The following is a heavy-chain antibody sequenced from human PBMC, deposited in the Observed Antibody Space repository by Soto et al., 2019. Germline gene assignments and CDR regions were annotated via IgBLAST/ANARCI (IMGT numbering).Heavy chain of an antibody. D-gene: IGHD3-22*01. CDR2: ISSSDTII. CDR1: GFTFSDYY. V-gene: IGHV3-11*01. J-gene: IGHJ4*02. CDR3: ARDLGYYDSSGYFDY. Sequence: GGSLRLSCSASGFTFSDYYMSWIRPAPGKWLEWVSYISSSDTIISYADSEKGRFTISRDNAKNSLYLQMNSLRAEDTAVYYCARDLGYYDSSGYFDYWGQGTLVTVSS.